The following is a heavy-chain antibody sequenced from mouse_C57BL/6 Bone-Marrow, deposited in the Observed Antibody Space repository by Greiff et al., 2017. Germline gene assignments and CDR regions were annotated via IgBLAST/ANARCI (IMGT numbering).Heavy chain of an antibody. CDR3: ARRALLRSYWYFDV. CDR1: GYTFTSYG. J-gene: IGHJ1*03. V-gene: IGHV1-81*01. Sequence: QVQLQQSGAELARPGASVKLSCKASGYTFTSYGISWVKQRTGQGLEWIGEIYPRSGNTYYNEKFKGKATLTADKSSSTAYMELRSLTSEDSAVYFYARRALLRSYWYFDVWGTGTTVTVSS. D-gene: IGHD1-1*01. CDR2: IYPRSGNT.